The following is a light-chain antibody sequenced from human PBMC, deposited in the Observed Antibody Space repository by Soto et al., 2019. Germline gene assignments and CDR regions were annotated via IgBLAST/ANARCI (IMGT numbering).Light chain of an antibody. CDR2: DVI. CDR1: NNDVGAYDF. Sequence: QSVLTQPASVSGSPGQSISISCIGTNNDVGAYDFVSWYQHHPGKAPQLLIFDVIYRPSGISHRFFGSKSGNTASLTISGLQPEYEADYYCSSYTTSNALLFGGGTKVTVL. J-gene: IGLJ2*01. CDR3: SSYTTSNALL. V-gene: IGLV2-14*03.